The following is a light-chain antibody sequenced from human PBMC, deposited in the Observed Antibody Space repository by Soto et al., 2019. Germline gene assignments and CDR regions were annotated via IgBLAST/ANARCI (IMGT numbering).Light chain of an antibody. Sequence: QSVLTQPASVSGSPGQSITISCTGTSSDVGSYNLVSWYQKHPGKAPKLMIYEGSKRPSGVSNRFSASKSGNTASLTISGLQAEDEADYYCCSYAGSSTVVFGGGTQLTVL. V-gene: IGLV2-23*01. CDR3: CSYAGSSTVV. CDR1: SSDVGSYNL. CDR2: EGS. J-gene: IGLJ2*01.